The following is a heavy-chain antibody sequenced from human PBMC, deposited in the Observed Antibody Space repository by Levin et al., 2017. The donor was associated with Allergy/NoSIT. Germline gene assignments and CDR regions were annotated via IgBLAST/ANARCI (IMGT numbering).Heavy chain of an antibody. CDR3: AILLWFGADMDV. J-gene: IGHJ6*03. Sequence: PSETLSLTCTVSGGSISSSSYYWGWIRQPPGKGLEWIGSIYYSGSTYYNPSLKSRVTISVDTSKNQFSLKLSSVTAADTAVYYCAILLWFGADMDVWGKGTTVTVSS. CDR1: GGSISSSSYY. V-gene: IGHV4-39*01. D-gene: IGHD3-10*01. CDR2: IYYSGST.